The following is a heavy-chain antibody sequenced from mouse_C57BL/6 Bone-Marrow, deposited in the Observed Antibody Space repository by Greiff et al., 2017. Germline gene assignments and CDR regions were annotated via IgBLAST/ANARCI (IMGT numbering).Heavy chain of an antibody. J-gene: IGHJ3*01. V-gene: IGHV1-69*01. CDR2: LDPSDSYT. D-gene: IGHD2-4*01. CDR3: ARTAYYDYDGAWFAY. CDR1: GYTFTSYW. Sequence: VQLQQPGAELVMPGASVKLSCKASGYTFTSYWMHWVKQRPGQGLEWIGELDPSDSYTNYNQKFKGKSTLTVDKSSSTAYMQLSSLTSEDSAVYYCARTAYYDYDGAWFAYWGQGTLVTVSA.